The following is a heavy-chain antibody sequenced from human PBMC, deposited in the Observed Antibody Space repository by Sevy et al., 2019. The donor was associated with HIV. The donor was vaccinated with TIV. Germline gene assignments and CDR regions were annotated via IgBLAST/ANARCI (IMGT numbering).Heavy chain of an antibody. CDR2: ISGSGGST. J-gene: IGHJ3*02. D-gene: IGHD6-19*01. CDR3: EKDGKYSGGWYDVSAFDI. V-gene: IGHV3-23*01. Sequence: GESLKISCAASGFTFSSYAMSWVRQAPGKGLEWVSAISGSGGSTYYADSVKGRFTISRDNSKNTLYLQMNSLRAEDTDVYYCEKDGKYSGGWYDVSAFDIWGQGTMVTVSS. CDR1: GFTFSSYA.